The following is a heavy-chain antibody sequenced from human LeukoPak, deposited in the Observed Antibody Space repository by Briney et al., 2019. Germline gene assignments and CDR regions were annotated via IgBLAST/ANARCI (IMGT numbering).Heavy chain of an antibody. J-gene: IGHJ6*03. CDR1: GFSLSTSGMC. Sequence: SGPTLVNPTQTLTLTCTFSGFSLSTSGMCVSWIRQPPGKALEWLARIDWDDDKYYSTSLKTRLTIPKDTSKNQVVLTMTNMDPVDTATYYCARGYSTVYYYYMDVWGKGTTVTVSS. CDR2: IDWDDDK. D-gene: IGHD6-13*01. V-gene: IGHV2-70*11. CDR3: ARGYSTVYYYYMDV.